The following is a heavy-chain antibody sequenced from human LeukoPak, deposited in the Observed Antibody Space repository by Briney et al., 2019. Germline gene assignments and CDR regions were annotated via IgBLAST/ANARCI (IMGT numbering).Heavy chain of an antibody. CDR2: INPSGGST. V-gene: IGHV1-46*01. J-gene: IGHJ3*02. Sequence: VASVKVSCKASGYTFTTYYMQWVRQAPGQELEWMGIINPSGGSTSYAQKFQGRVTMTRDTSTSTVYMELSSLRSEDTALYYCAREGSVAVAGRGSAFDIWGQGTMVTVSS. D-gene: IGHD6-19*01. CDR3: AREGSVAVAGRGSAFDI. CDR1: GYTFTTYY.